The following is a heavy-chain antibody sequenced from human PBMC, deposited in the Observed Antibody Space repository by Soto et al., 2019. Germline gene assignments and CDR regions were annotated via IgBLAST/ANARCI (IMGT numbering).Heavy chain of an antibody. J-gene: IGHJ4*02. CDR2: IYWDDDK. V-gene: IGHV2-5*02. CDR1: GFSLTSRPMG. D-gene: IGHD1-1*01. Sequence: QITLKESAPTRVKPTQTLTLTCTFSGFSLTSRPMGVGWIRQPPGKALEWLAFIYWDDDKRYSPSLRSRLTNTKDTSGNQVVLTMTNMEPVDTATYYCAHRLSGYNWNGGYFDYWGQGALVTVSS. CDR3: AHRLSGYNWNGGYFDY.